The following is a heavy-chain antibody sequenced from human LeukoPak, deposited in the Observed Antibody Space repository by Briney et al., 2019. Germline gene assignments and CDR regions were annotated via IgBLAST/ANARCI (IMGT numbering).Heavy chain of an antibody. V-gene: IGHV7-4-1*02. CDR1: GYTFTGYY. CDR3: ARDSRMYSGYDWGENWFDP. Sequence: ASLKVSCKASGYTFTGYYMHCVRQAPGQRLEWMGWIKTHTGIPTYAQGFTGRFVFSLHTSFSTAYLQISSLKAEDTAVYYCARDSRMYSGYDWGENWFDPWGQGTLVTVSS. J-gene: IGHJ5*02. D-gene: IGHD5-12*01. CDR2: IKTHTGIP.